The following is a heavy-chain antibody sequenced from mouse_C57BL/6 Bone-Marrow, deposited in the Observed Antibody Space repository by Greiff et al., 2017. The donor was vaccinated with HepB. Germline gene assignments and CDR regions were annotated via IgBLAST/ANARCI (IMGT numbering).Heavy chain of an antibody. J-gene: IGHJ2*01. CDR1: GYTFTSYW. D-gene: IGHD2-3*01. Sequence: QVQLKQPGAELVRPGTSVKLSCKASGYTFTSYWMHWVKQRPGQGLEWIGVIDPSDSYTNYNQKFKGKATLTVDTSSSTAYMQLSSLTSEDSAVYYCARYWLLRVFDYWGQGTTLTVSS. CDR3: ARYWLLRVFDY. V-gene: IGHV1-59*01. CDR2: IDPSDSYT.